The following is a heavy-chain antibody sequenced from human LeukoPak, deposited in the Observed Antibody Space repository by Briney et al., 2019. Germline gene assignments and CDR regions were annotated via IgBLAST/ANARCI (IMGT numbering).Heavy chain of an antibody. D-gene: IGHD4-17*01. Sequence: PSETLSLTCAVSGVSFDDYYWAWVRQTPGKGLEWIGEINHSGYTNDNPSLKSRVTLSIDTSRKQFSLNMRSVTVADAGIYFCTRVTTGHDYWGQGTLVTVSS. CDR3: TRVTTGHDY. V-gene: IGHV4-34*01. J-gene: IGHJ4*02. CDR2: INHSGYT. CDR1: GVSFDDYY.